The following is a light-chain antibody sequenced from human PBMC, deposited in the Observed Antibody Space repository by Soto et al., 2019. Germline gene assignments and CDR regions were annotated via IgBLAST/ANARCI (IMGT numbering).Light chain of an antibody. V-gene: IGLV2-8*01. J-gene: IGLJ2*01. CDR3: SSYAGSNNVV. Sequence: SALTQPPSASGSPGQSVTISCTGTSSDVGGYNYVSWYQQHPGKAPKLMIYEVSKRPSGVPDRFSGSKSGNTASLTVSGLQAEDEADYYCSSYAGSNNVVFGGGTQPTVL. CDR2: EVS. CDR1: SSDVGGYNY.